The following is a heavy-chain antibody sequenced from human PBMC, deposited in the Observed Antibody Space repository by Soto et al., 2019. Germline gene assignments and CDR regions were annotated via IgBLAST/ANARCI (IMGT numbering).Heavy chain of an antibody. D-gene: IGHD3-3*01. CDR2: ISRDGSYI. Sequence: LRLSCAASGFTFSRHTIHWVRLTPGRGLEWVLAISRDGSYIYYTDSVKGRFTVSRDNSKNTVFVQMNRLIPDDTALYFCARTRNGGVADSFDSWGQGTRVTVSS. V-gene: IGHV3-30*04. CDR3: ARTRNGGVADSFDS. J-gene: IGHJ5*01. CDR1: GFTFSRHT.